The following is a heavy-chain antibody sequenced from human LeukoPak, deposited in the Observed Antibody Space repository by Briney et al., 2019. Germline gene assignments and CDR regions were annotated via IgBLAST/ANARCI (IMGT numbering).Heavy chain of an antibody. CDR2: ISYDGSNK. V-gene: IGHV3-30*18. Sequence: PGGSLRLSCAASGFTFSSYGMHWVRQAPGKGLEWVAVISYDGSNKYYADSVKGRFTISRDNSKNTLYLQMNSLRAEDTAVYYCAKDLLSYYYYYGMGVWGQGTTVTVSS. CDR1: GFTFSSYG. J-gene: IGHJ6*02. CDR3: AKDLLSYYYYYGMGV.